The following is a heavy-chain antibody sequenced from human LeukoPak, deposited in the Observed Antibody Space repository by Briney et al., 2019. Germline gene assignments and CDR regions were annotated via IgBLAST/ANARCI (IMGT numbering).Heavy chain of an antibody. Sequence: GESLRISCKGSGYSFTSYWISWVRQMPGKGLEWMGRIDPSDSYTNYSPSFQGHVTISADKSISTAYLQWSSLRATDTAMYYCARTPKGGYPSDVWGKGTTVTVSS. CDR2: IDPSDSYT. J-gene: IGHJ6*04. V-gene: IGHV5-10-1*01. CDR3: ARTPKGGYPSDV. CDR1: GYSFTSYW. D-gene: IGHD5-18*01.